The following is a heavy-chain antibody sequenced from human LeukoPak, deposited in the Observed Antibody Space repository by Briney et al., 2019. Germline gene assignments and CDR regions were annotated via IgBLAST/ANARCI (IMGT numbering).Heavy chain of an antibody. J-gene: IGHJ5*02. CDR1: GDSVTSGKYF. V-gene: IGHV4-61*01. CDR2: IYYSGST. Sequence: SETLSLTCTVSGDSVTSGKYFWTWIRQPPGKGLEWIGYIYYSGSTNYNPSLKSRVTISVDTSKNQFSLKLSSVTAADTAVYYCASSGGDWGWFDPWGQGTLVTVSS. D-gene: IGHD2-21*02. CDR3: ASSGGDWGWFDP.